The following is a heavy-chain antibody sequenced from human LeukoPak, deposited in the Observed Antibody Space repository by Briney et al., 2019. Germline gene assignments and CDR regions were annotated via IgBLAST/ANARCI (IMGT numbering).Heavy chain of an antibody. V-gene: IGHV1-18*01. J-gene: IGHJ4*02. CDR3: ARVTRLEGDYVPFVY. CDR2: ISAYNGNT. D-gene: IGHD4-17*01. Sequence: ASVKVSCKASGYTFTSYGISWVRQAPGQGLEWMGWISAYNGNTNYAQKLQGRVTMTTDTSTSTAYMELRSLRSDDTAVYYCARVTRLEGDYVPFVYWGQGTLVTVSS. CDR1: GYTFTSYG.